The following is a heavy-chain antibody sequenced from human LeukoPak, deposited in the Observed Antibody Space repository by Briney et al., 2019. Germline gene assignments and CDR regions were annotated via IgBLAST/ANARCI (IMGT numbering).Heavy chain of an antibody. CDR3: ARGTIANFDY. J-gene: IGHJ4*02. Sequence: QSGGSLRLSCAASGITFSSYGMSWVRQAPGKGLEWVSAISGSGGSTYYADSVKGRFTISRDNSKNTLYLQMNSLRAEDTAVYYCARGTIANFDYWGQGTLVTVSS. V-gene: IGHV3-23*01. CDR2: ISGSGGST. CDR1: GITFSSYG. D-gene: IGHD6-13*01.